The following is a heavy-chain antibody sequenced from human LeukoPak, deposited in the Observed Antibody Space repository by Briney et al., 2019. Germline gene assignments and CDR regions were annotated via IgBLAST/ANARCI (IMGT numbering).Heavy chain of an antibody. CDR3: ARVKWIVGATDDY. J-gene: IGHJ4*02. D-gene: IGHD1-26*01. V-gene: IGHV1-8*03. CDR1: GYTFTSYD. CDR2: MNPNSGNT. Sequence: ASVKVSCKASGYTFTSYDINWVRQATGQGLEWMGWMNPNSGNTGYAQKFQGRVTITRNTSISTAYMELSSLRSEDTAVYYCARVKWIVGATDDYWGQGTLVTVSS.